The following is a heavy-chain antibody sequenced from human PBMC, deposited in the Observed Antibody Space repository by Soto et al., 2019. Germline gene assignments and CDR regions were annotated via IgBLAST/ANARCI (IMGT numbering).Heavy chain of an antibody. Sequence: EMQLVESGGRLVQPGGSLRLSCAASGFTFSSYAMSWVRQAPGKGLEWVTGISGGGSSTYFADSVKGRFTISRDNSKNNQYLQMDRRSPEDTAVYYCAKDCYGGSYYSGVDVWGQGTTVVVSS. CDR2: ISGGGSST. J-gene: IGHJ6*02. V-gene: IGHV3-23*04. CDR3: AKDCYGGSYYSGVDV. CDR1: GFTFSSYA. D-gene: IGHD1-26*01.